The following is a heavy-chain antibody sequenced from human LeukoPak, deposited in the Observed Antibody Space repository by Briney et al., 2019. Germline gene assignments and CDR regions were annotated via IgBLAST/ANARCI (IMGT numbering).Heavy chain of an antibody. CDR2: IYYSGST. CDR3: ARSSRYYDFWSGYYFDY. Sequence: SETLSLTCTVSGGSISSSSYCWGWIRQPPGKGLEWIGSIYYSGSTYYNPSLKSRVTISVDTSKNQFSLKLSSVTAADTAVYYCARSSRYYDFWSGYYFDYWGQGTLVTVSS. J-gene: IGHJ4*02. D-gene: IGHD3-3*01. CDR1: GGSISSSSYC. V-gene: IGHV4-39*07.